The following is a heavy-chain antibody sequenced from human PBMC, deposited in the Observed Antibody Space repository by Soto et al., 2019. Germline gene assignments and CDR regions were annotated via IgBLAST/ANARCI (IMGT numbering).Heavy chain of an antibody. Sequence: PGGSLRLSCAASGFTFSSYAMSWVRQAPGKGLEWVSAISGSGGSTYYADSVKGRFTISRDNSKNTLYLQMNSLRAEDTAVYYCAKDHQLLSRGYYYYGMDVWGQGTTVTVSS. CDR1: GFTFSSYA. J-gene: IGHJ6*02. D-gene: IGHD2-2*01. V-gene: IGHV3-23*01. CDR3: AKDHQLLSRGYYYYGMDV. CDR2: ISGSGGST.